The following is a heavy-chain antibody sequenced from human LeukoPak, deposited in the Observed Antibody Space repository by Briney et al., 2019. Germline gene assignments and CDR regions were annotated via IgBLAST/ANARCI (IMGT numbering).Heavy chain of an antibody. CDR3: ARARYVNSFYAFDI. D-gene: IGHD3-9*01. Sequence: SETLSLTCTVSGRPISSYYWSWLPLPPGKALEWIGYLSKSGNTNYSPSLKSRVTIFGDTSKNQFFLKLSSVTAADTAVYYCARARYVNSFYAFDIWGQGTLVTVSP. J-gene: IGHJ3*02. CDR2: LSKSGNT. CDR1: GRPISSYY. V-gene: IGHV4-59*13.